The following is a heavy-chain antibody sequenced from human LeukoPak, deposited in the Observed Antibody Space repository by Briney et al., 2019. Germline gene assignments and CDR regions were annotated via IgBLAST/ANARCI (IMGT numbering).Heavy chain of an antibody. J-gene: IGHJ4*02. CDR2: ISGSGGST. CDR3: AKSLYYYEAASDY. D-gene: IGHD3-22*01. V-gene: IGHV3-23*01. Sequence: QTGGSLRLSCAASGFTFSSYAMSWVRQAPGKGLEWVSAISGSGGSTYYADSVKGRFTISRDNSKNTLYLQMNSLRAEDTAVYYCAKSLYYYEAASDYWGQGTLVTVSS. CDR1: GFTFSSYA.